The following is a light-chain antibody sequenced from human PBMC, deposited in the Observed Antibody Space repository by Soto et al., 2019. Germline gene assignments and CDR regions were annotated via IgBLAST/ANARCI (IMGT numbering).Light chain of an antibody. V-gene: IGLV2-14*01. J-gene: IGLJ2*01. CDR2: EIN. CDR1: SSDIGGYDY. Sequence: QSALTQPASVSGSPGQSITSSCTGTSSDIGGYDYVSWFQQHPGKAPKLIISEINNRPSGVSNRFSGSKSGNTASLTISGLQAEDEADYYCSSFTGSSTLVVFGGGTKLTVL. CDR3: SSFTGSSTLVV.